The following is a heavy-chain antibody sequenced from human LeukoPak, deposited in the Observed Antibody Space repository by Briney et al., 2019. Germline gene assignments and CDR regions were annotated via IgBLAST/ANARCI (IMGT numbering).Heavy chain of an antibody. V-gene: IGHV1-18*01. D-gene: IGHD2-2*02. CDR3: ATESCSSTSCYSLDY. Sequence: SVKVSCKASGYTFTSYGISWVRQAPGQGLEWMGWISAYNGNTNYAQKLQGRVTMTTDTSTSTAYMELRSLRSGDTAVYYCATESCSSTSCYSLDYWGQGTLVTVSS. CDR1: GYTFTSYG. CDR2: ISAYNGNT. J-gene: IGHJ4*02.